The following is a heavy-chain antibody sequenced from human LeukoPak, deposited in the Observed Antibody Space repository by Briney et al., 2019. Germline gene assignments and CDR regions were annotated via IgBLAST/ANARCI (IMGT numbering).Heavy chain of an antibody. V-gene: IGHV4-39*07. D-gene: IGHD1-14*01. CDR3: ARVTSRLGWFDP. CDR2: IYYSGST. CDR1: GGSISSSSYY. Sequence: SETLSLTCTVSGGSISSSSYYWGWIRQPPGKGLEWIGSIYYSGSTYYNPSLKSRVTISVDTSKNQFSLKLRSVIAADTAVYYCARVTSRLGWFDPWGQGTLVTVSS. J-gene: IGHJ5*02.